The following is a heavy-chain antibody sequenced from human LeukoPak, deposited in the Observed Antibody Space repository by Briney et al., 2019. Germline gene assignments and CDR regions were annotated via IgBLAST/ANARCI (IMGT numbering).Heavy chain of an antibody. J-gene: IGHJ4*02. D-gene: IGHD5-24*01. V-gene: IGHV1-46*01. CDR2: INPSGGST. CDR1: GYTFTSYY. Sequence: GASVKVSCKASGYTFTSYYMHWVRQAPGQGLEWMGIINPSGGSTSYAQKFQGRVTMTRDTSTSTVYMELSSLRSEDTAVYYCARDEGTDGYNGGGDYWGQGTLSPSPQ. CDR3: ARDEGTDGYNGGGDY.